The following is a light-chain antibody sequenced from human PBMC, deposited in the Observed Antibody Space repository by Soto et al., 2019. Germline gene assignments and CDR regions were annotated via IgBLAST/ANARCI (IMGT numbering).Light chain of an antibody. Sequence: EIVMTQSPATLSVSPGERAILSCRASQSISINLAWYQQKPGQAPRLLIYAASNRATGVPARFSGSWSGTEFTLTISSLQSEDFAVYYCQQYNNWITFGQGTRLEN. CDR2: AAS. CDR3: QQYNNWIT. J-gene: IGKJ5*01. CDR1: QSISIN. V-gene: IGKV3-15*01.